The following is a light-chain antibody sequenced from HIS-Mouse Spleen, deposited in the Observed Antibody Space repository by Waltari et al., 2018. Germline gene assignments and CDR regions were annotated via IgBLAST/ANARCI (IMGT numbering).Light chain of an antibody. CDR1: QSLLHSNGYNY. CDR3: MQALQTPLT. V-gene: IGKV2-28*01. CDR2: LGS. Sequence: DIVMTQSPLSLPVTPGEPASISCRSSQSLLHSNGYNYLDWYLQKPGQSPHLLIYLGSNRASGVPDRFSGSGSGTDFTLNISRVEAEDVGVYYCMQALQTPLTFGGGTKVEIK. J-gene: IGKJ4*01.